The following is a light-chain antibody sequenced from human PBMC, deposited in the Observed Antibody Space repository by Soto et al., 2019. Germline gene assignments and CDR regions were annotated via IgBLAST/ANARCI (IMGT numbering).Light chain of an antibody. V-gene: IGKV3-15*01. Sequence: EIVLTQSPATLSVSPGERATLSCRASQSVNKKLVWYQQKPGQAPSLLLYVASYRATGIPARCSGSGSGTEYTLPISNLQAEDFAVYYCHQFNDWPHTFGQGTRLEIK. CDR3: HQFNDWPHT. J-gene: IGKJ2*01. CDR1: QSVNKK. CDR2: VAS.